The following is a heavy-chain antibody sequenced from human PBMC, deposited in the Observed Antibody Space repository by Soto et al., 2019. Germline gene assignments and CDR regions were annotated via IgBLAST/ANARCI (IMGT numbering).Heavy chain of an antibody. D-gene: IGHD4-17*01. Sequence: QVQLVESGGGVVQPGRSLRLSCAASGFTFSSYGMHWVRQAPGKGLEWVAVISYDGRNKNYADSVKGRFTISRDNSKNTLYLHMNSLRAEDTAVYYCAKDRGVEVTTRFFDSWGQGTLVTVSS. CDR1: GFTFSSYG. V-gene: IGHV3-30*18. J-gene: IGHJ4*02. CDR2: ISYDGRNK. CDR3: AKDRGVEVTTRFFDS.